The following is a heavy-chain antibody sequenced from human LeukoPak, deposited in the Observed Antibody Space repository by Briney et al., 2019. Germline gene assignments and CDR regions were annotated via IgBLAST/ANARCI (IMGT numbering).Heavy chain of an antibody. Sequence: GASVKVSCKASGGTFSSYAISWVRQAPGQGLEWMGGIIPIFGTANYAQKFQGRVTITADESTSTAYMELSSLRSEDTAVYYCARGEGYDILTGYYPAYYFDYWGQGTLVTVSS. CDR3: ARGEGYDILTGYYPAYYFDY. J-gene: IGHJ4*02. CDR1: GGTFSSYA. D-gene: IGHD3-9*01. V-gene: IGHV1-69*13. CDR2: IIPIFGTA.